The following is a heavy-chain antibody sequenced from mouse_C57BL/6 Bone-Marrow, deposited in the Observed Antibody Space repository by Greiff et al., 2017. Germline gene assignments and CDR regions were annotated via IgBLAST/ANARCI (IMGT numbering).Heavy chain of an antibody. Sequence: EVQLQQSGPVLVKPGASVKMSCKASGYTFNDYYMNWVKQSHGKSLEWIGFINPYNGGTSYNQKFKGKATLTVDTSSSTAYMQLNGLTSEDSAVYYCARCGGVMDYWGQGTSVTVSS. CDR1: GYTFNDYY. CDR2: INPYNGGT. J-gene: IGHJ4*01. CDR3: ARCGGVMDY. V-gene: IGHV1-19*01.